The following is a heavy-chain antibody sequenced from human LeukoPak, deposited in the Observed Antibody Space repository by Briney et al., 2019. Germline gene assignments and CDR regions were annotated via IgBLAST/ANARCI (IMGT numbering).Heavy chain of an antibody. J-gene: IGHJ4*02. V-gene: IGHV4-61*05. CDR1: GASISSNSYY. CDR2: IYYSGST. Sequence: SETLSLTCTVSGASISSNSYYWGWIRQPPGKGLEWIGYIYYSGSTNYNPSLKSRVTISVDTPKNQFSLKLSSVTAADTAVYYCARGRGVRGGNFDYWGQGTLVTVSS. D-gene: IGHD3-10*01. CDR3: ARGRGVRGGNFDY.